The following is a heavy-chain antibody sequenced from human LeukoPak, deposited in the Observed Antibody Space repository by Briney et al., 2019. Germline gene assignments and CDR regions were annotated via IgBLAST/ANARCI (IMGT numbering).Heavy chain of an antibody. D-gene: IGHD3-3*01. CDR3: ARDRPTGASRLFVVQ. CDR2: MSSGSRYI. Sequence: GGSLRLSCAASGSTFSSYSMTWVRQAPGKGLEWVSSMSSGSRYIYYADSVRGRFTISRDNAKNSLYLLMNSLRAEDTAVYYCARDRPTGASRLFVVQWGQGTLVTVSS. V-gene: IGHV3-21*01. J-gene: IGHJ4*02. CDR1: GSTFSSYS.